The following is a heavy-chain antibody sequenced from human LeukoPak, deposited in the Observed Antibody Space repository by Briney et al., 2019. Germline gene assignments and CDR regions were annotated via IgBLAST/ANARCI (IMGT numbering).Heavy chain of an antibody. J-gene: IGHJ6*03. Sequence: PSQTLSLTCTVPGGSISSGSYYWSWIRQPAGKGLEWIGRIYTSGSTNYNPSLKSRVTISVDTSKNQFSLKLSSVTAADTAVYYCAREDFDCSSTSCYIRDYYYYYMDVWGKGTTVTVSS. CDR1: GGSISSGSYY. D-gene: IGHD2-2*02. CDR3: AREDFDCSSTSCYIRDYYYYYMDV. V-gene: IGHV4-61*02. CDR2: IYTSGST.